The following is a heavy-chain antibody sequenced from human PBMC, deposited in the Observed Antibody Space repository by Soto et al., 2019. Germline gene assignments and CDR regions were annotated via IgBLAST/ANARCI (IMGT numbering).Heavy chain of an antibody. CDR1: GDSVTSHY. J-gene: IGHJ2*01. CDR2: MHYTGFS. CDR3: ATPYGNAWYTF. D-gene: IGHD6-13*01. Sequence: PSETLSLTCSFSGDSVTSHYLTWIRQSPEKGLEWIGYMHYTGFSHYNPSLKSRLTILVDRSKNQFTLQLTSVTVADTAVYYCATPYGNAWYTFWGGGTQVTVS. V-gene: IGHV4-59*02.